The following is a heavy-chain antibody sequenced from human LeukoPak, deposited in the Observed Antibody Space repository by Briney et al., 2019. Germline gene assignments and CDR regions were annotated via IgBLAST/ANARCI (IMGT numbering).Heavy chain of an antibody. CDR3: ARENFDSGGH. CDR2: IYYSGST. V-gene: IGHV4-34*01. D-gene: IGHD3-9*01. J-gene: IGHJ4*02. CDR1: GGSFSGYY. Sequence: SETLSLTCAVYGGSFSGYYWSWIRQPPGKGLEWIGSIYYSGSTYYNPSLKSRVTISVDTSKNQFSLKLSSVTAADTAVYYCARENFDSGGHWGQGTLVTVSS.